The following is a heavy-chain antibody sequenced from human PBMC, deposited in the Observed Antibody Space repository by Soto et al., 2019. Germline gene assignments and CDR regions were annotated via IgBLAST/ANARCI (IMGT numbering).Heavy chain of an antibody. CDR2: IYPGDSDT. J-gene: IGHJ6*02. CDR1: GYNFTSYW. D-gene: IGHD3-10*01. Sequence: EVQLVQSGAEVKKPGESLKISCKGSGYNFTSYWIGWVRQMPGKGLEWMGIIYPGDSDTRYSPSFQGQVTISADKSISTAYRQWSSLKASDTAMYYCAGGGVRGVITRTRDYYGMDVWGQGTTVTVSS. CDR3: AGGGVRGVITRTRDYYGMDV. V-gene: IGHV5-51*01.